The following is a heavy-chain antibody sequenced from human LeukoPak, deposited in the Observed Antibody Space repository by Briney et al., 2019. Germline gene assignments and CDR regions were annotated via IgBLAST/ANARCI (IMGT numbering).Heavy chain of an antibody. D-gene: IGHD4-17*01. Sequence: GGSLRLSCAASGFTFSSYAMSWVRQAPGKGLEWVSAISGSGGSTYYADSVKGRFTISRDNCKNTLYLQMNSLRDEYTAVYYCARRGEVTAYGDYDYWGQGTLVTVSS. CDR2: ISGSGGST. CDR1: GFTFSSYA. CDR3: ARRGEVTAYGDYDY. V-gene: IGHV3-23*01. J-gene: IGHJ4*02.